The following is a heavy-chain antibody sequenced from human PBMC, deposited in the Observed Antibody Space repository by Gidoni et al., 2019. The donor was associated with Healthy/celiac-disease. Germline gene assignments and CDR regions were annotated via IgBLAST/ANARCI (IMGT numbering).Heavy chain of an antibody. V-gene: IGHV3-13*01. D-gene: IGHD6-6*01. Sequence: EVQLVESGGGLVQPGGSLRLSCAASGFTFSSYDMHWVRQATGKGLEWVSAIGTAGDTYYPGSVKGRFTISRENAKNSLYLQMNSLRAGDTAVYYCARDRSIQYSTSDGNYYYYYGMDVWGQGTTVTVSS. CDR1: GFTFSSYD. J-gene: IGHJ6*02. CDR2: IGTAGDT. CDR3: ARDRSIQYSTSDGNYYYYYGMDV.